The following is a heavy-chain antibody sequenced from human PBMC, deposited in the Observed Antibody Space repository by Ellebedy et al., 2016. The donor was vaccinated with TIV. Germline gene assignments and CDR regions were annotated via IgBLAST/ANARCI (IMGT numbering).Heavy chain of an antibody. CDR1: GFTVSSDY. CDR3: ARARARAVTPRSNYFDY. D-gene: IGHD4-17*01. J-gene: IGHJ4*02. Sequence: PGGSLRLSCAASGFTVSSDYMSWVRQAPGKGLEWVSLIYSGASTYYADSVKGRFTISRDNSKNTLYLQMNNLRAEDTAVYYCARARARAVTPRSNYFDYWGQGTLVTVSS. CDR2: IYSGAST. V-gene: IGHV3-53*01.